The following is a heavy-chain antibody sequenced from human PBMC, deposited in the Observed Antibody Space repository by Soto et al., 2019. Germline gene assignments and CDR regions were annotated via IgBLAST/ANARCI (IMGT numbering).Heavy chain of an antibody. CDR1: GDSVSSNSAA. CDR2: TYYRSKWYN. J-gene: IGHJ5*02. V-gene: IGHV6-1*01. CDR3: AIDRPYISGWRVNNWFVP. D-gene: IGHD6-19*01. Sequence: SQTLSLTCVISGDSVSSNSAAWNWIRQSPSRGLEWLGRTYYRSKWYNDYAVSVKSRITINPDTSKNQFSLQLNSVTPEDTAVYYCAIDRPYISGWRVNNWFVPWGQGTLVSVSS.